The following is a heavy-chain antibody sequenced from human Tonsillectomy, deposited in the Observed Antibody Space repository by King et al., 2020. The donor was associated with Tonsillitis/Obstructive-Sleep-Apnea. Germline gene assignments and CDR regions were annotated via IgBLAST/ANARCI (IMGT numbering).Heavy chain of an antibody. J-gene: IGHJ6*03. D-gene: IGHD1-26*01. CDR1: GFTVSSNY. CDR2: IYSGGST. CDR3: ASGFTFGSWELPPPYYSYYYMDV. Sequence: VQLVESGGGLIQPGGSLRLSCAASGFTVSSNYMSWVRQAPGKGLEWVSVIYSGGSTYYADSVKGRFTISRDNSKNTLYLQMNSLRAEDTAVYYCASGFTFGSWELPPPYYSYYYMDVWGKGTTVTVSS. V-gene: IGHV3-53*01.